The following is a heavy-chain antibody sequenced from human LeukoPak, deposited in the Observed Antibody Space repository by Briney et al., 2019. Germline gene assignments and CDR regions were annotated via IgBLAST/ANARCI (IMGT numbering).Heavy chain of an antibody. J-gene: IGHJ4*02. CDR1: GGSFSGYY. Sequence: SETLSLTCAVYGGSFSGYYWSWIRQPPGKGLEWIGEINHSGSTNYNPSLKSRVTISVDTSKNQFSLKLSSVTAADTAVYYCATTTVVTPDYFDYWGQGTLVTVSS. CDR3: ATTTVVTPDYFDY. D-gene: IGHD4-23*01. CDR2: INHSGST. V-gene: IGHV4-34*01.